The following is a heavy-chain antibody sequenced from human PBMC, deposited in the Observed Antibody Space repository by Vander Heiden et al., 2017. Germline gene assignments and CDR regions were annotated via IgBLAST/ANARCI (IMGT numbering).Heavy chain of an antibody. CDR1: GFTFSSFV. D-gene: IGHD5-12*01. CDR3: ASGSYYGMDV. CDR2: VSADGGTT. V-gene: IGHV3-23*01. Sequence: EAQLFASVGDIVQPGGSLTLSSAASGFTFSSFVMSLVRQAPGKGLEWVSSVSADGGTTYYADSVKGRFTISRDNSKNRLYLDVNSLGAEDTAVYFAASGSYYGMDVWGRGTTVSVSS. J-gene: IGHJ6*02.